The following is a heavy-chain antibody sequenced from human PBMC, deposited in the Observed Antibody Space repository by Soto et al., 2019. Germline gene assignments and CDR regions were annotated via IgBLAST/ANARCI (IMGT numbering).Heavy chain of an antibody. Sequence: QVQLVESGGGVVQPGRSLRLSCAASGFTFSSYGMHWGRQAPGKGLEWVAVISYDGSNKYYADSVKGRFTISRDNSKNTLYLQMNSLRAEDTAVYYCASSGWYSYFDYWGQGTLVTVSS. CDR2: ISYDGSNK. CDR1: GFTFSSYG. J-gene: IGHJ4*02. V-gene: IGHV3-30*03. D-gene: IGHD6-19*01. CDR3: ASSGWYSYFDY.